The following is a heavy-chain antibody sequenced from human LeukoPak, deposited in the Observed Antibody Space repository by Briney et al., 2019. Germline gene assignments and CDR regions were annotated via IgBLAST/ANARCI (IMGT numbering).Heavy chain of an antibody. J-gene: IGHJ4*02. CDR1: GLTFSTYW. V-gene: IGHV3-74*03. D-gene: IGHD1-26*01. CDR3: AREARVGGALQY. Sequence: GGSLRLSCAASGLTFSTYWMHWVRQAPGKGLAWVARINPDGSNRTYANSVQGRVTTSRDTAKATPFLQMNSLRAEDTAVYYCAREARVGGALQYWGQGTPVTVSS. CDR2: INPDGSNR.